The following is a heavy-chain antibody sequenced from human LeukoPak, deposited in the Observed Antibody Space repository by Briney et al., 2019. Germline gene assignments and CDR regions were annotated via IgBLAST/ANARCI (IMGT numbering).Heavy chain of an antibody. V-gene: IGHV3-66*01. CDR1: GFTVSSNY. D-gene: IGHD2-15*01. Sequence: GGSLRLTCAASGFTVSSNYMSWVRQAPGKGLEWVSVIYSGGSTYYADSVKGRFTISRDNSKNTLYLQMNSLRAEDTAVYYCARDRGGFTILLYYWGQGTLVTVSS. J-gene: IGHJ4*02. CDR2: IYSGGST. CDR3: ARDRGGFTILLYY.